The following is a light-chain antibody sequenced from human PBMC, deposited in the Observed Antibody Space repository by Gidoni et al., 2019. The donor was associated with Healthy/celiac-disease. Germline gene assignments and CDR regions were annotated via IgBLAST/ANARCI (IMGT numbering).Light chain of an antibody. V-gene: IGKV3-11*01. CDR3: QQRSNWLGT. Sequence: EIVLTQSPATLSLSPGDRATLPCRASQSVSSYLAWSQQKPGQAPRLLIYDASKRATGIPARFSGSGSGTDFTLTISSLEPEDFAVYYCQQRSNWLGTFGQGTKLEIK. J-gene: IGKJ2*01. CDR1: QSVSSY. CDR2: DAS.